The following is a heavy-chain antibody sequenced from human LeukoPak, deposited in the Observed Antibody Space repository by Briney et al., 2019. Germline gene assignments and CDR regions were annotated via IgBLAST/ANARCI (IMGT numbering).Heavy chain of an antibody. V-gene: IGHV3-23*01. J-gene: IGHJ4*02. CDR2: ISLSGSNT. CDR1: GFTVSNNY. CDR3: SLNWQCDY. Sequence: GGSLRLSCADSGFTVSNNYMSWVRQAPGQGLEWVSAISLSGSNTHYADSVKGRFTISRDNSKNTLYLQMNSLRAEDTAVYYCSLNWQCDYWGQGTLVTVSS.